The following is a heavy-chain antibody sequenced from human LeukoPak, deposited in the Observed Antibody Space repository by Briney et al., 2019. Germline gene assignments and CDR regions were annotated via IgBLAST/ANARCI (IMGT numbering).Heavy chain of an antibody. J-gene: IGHJ6*02. V-gene: IGHV3-48*01. CDR1: GFTFSSYS. Sequence: PGGSLRLSCAASGFTFSSYSMNWVRQAPGKGLEWVSYISSSSSTIYYADSVKGRFTISRDNSKNTLYLQMNSLRAEDTAVYYCARDRASVDTAYYYYYGMDVWGQGTTVTVSS. CDR2: ISSSSSTI. D-gene: IGHD5-18*01. CDR3: ARDRASVDTAYYYYYGMDV.